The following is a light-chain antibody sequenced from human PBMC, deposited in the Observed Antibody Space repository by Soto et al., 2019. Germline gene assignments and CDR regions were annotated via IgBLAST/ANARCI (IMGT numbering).Light chain of an antibody. J-gene: IGKJ1*01. CDR2: GAS. Sequence: EIVLTQSPGTLSLSPGERATLSCRASQSVSSNLAWYQQKPGQAPRLLIYGASTRATGIPARFSGSGSGTEFTLTISSLQSEDFAVYYCQQYNNWPRTFGKGTKVDIK. CDR3: QQYNNWPRT. CDR1: QSVSSN. V-gene: IGKV3-15*01.